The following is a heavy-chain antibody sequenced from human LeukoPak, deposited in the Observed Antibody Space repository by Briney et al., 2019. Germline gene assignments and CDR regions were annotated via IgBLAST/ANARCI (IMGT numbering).Heavy chain of an antibody. CDR1: GFTVSSNY. D-gene: IGHD6-6*01. V-gene: IGHV3-66*01. J-gene: IGHJ4*02. CDR2: IYSGGST. CDR3: ARDFGIAARPCCSFDY. Sequence: GGSLRLSCAASGFTVSSNYMSWVRQAPGKGLEWVSVIYSGGSTYYADSVKGRFTFSRGNSKNTLYLQMNSLRAEDTAVYYCARDFGIAARPCCSFDYWGQGTLVTVSS.